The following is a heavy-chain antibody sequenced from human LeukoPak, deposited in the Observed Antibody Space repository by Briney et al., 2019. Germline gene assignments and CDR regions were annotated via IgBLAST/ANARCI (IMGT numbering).Heavy chain of an antibody. V-gene: IGHV1-2*02. Sequence: ASVQVSCKASGYTFTGYYMHWVRQAPGQGLEWMGWINPNSGGTNYAQKFQGRVTMTRDTSISTAYMELSRLRSDDTAVYYCASMSMVRGVIISYYFDYWGQGTLVTVSS. CDR2: INPNSGGT. CDR3: ASMSMVRGVIISYYFDY. D-gene: IGHD3-10*01. J-gene: IGHJ4*02. CDR1: GYTFTGYY.